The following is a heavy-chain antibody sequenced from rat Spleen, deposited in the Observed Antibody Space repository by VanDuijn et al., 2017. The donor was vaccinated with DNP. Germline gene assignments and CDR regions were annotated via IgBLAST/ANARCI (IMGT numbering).Heavy chain of an antibody. CDR3: KTLPLTHDY. D-gene: IGHD3-1*01. J-gene: IGHJ2*01. CDR2: ITNSGGST. CDR1: GFTFSNYG. V-gene: IGHV5-27*01. Sequence: EVQLVESGGGLVQPGRSLKLSCAASGFTFSNYGMAWVRQAPTKGLEWVASITNSGGSTYYRDSVKGRFTISRDNAKSTLYLQMDSLRSEDTATYYCKTLPLTHDYWGQGVTVTVSS.